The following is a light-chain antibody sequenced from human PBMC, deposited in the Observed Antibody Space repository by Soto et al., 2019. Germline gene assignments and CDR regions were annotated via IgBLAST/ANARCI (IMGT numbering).Light chain of an antibody. CDR2: DVS. V-gene: IGLV2-11*01. Sequence: QFVLTQPRSVSGSPGQSVTISCTGSSTDVGGYNYVSWYQQHPGKAPKLIIYDVSKRPSGVPDRFSGSKSGNTASLTISGLQAEDEADYYCSSYADTERIFGGGTKLTVL. J-gene: IGLJ2*01. CDR3: SSYADTERI. CDR1: STDVGGYNY.